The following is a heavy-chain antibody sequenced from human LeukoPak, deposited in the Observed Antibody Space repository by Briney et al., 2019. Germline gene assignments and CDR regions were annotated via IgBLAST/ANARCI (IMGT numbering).Heavy chain of an antibody. Sequence: ASVKVSCKASGYTFTSYGISWVRQAPGQGLEWMGWISAYNGNTNYAQKLQGRVTMTTDTSTSTAYMELRSLRSDDTAVYYCARGNGSSWYFPYYYYYYGMDVWGQGTTVTVSS. J-gene: IGHJ6*02. V-gene: IGHV1-18*01. CDR3: ARGNGSSWYFPYYYYYYGMDV. CDR2: ISAYNGNT. CDR1: GYTFTSYG. D-gene: IGHD6-13*01.